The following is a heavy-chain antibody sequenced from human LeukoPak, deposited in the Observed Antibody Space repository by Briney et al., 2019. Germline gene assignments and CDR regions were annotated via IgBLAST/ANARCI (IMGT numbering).Heavy chain of an antibody. CDR3: AKDQNYYDSSGYNSPFDC. D-gene: IGHD3-22*01. V-gene: IGHV3-23*01. Sequence: GGSLRLSCAASGFTFSNYAMSWVRQAPGKGLEWVSAISGSGDSTYYADSVKGRFTISRDNSRNTLYLQVDSLRAEDTAVYYCAKDQNYYDSSGYNSPFDCWGQGTLVTVSS. CDR2: ISGSGDST. CDR1: GFTFSNYA. J-gene: IGHJ4*02.